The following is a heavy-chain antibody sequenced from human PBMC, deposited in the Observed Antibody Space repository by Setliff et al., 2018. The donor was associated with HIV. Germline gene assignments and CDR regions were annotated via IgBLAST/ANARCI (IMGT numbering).Heavy chain of an antibody. CDR1: GFTFTDYT. D-gene: IGHD4-17*01. CDR2: ITSGSTYV. Sequence: LRLSCAASGFTFTDYTMNWVRQAPGKGLEWVSSITSGSTYVNYADPVKGRFSISRDNSKNMLYLQMNSLRAEDTAVYYCAKDRTAYGDHVLGPSFDLWGRGTLVTVSS. CDR3: AKDRTAYGDHVLGPSFDL. V-gene: IGHV3-21*04. J-gene: IGHJ2*01.